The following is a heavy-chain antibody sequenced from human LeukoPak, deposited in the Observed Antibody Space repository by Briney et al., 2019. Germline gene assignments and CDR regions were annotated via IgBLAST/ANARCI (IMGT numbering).Heavy chain of an antibody. V-gene: IGHV4-39*07. CDR2: IYYSGST. Sequence: KPSETLSLTCTVSGGSISSSSYYWGWIRQPPGKGLEWIGSIYYSGSTYYNPSLKSRVTISVDTSKNQFSLKLSSVTAADTAVYYCARTPPYYYDSSGLPRGGIYFDYWGQGTLVTVSS. D-gene: IGHD3-22*01. J-gene: IGHJ4*02. CDR3: ARTPPYYYDSSGLPRGGIYFDY. CDR1: GGSISSSSYY.